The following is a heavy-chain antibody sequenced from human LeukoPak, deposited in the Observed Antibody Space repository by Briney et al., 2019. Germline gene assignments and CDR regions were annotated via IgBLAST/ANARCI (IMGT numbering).Heavy chain of an antibody. Sequence: PGGSLRLSCVAAGISVSSNHITWVSQAPGKGLEWISLISTDDETHYADSVKGRFTVSRDTSKNTVYLQMNSLRAEDTAVYYCARETASKYYYDTGGYSDYWGQGTLVTVSS. CDR3: ARETASKYYYDTGGYSDY. D-gene: IGHD3-22*01. V-gene: IGHV3-66*01. CDR1: GISVSSNH. J-gene: IGHJ4*02. CDR2: ISTDDET.